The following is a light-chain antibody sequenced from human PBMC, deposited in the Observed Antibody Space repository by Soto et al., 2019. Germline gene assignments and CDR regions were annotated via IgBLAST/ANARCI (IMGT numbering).Light chain of an antibody. V-gene: IGLV2-14*01. CDR3: SSYTSSSIFYV. J-gene: IGLJ1*01. CDR2: EVS. CDR1: SSDVGGYNY. Sequence: QSALTQPASVSGSPGQSITISCTGTSSDVGGYNYASWYQQHPGKAPKLMIYEVSNRPSGGSNRFSGSKSGNTASLTISGLQAEDEADYYCSSYTSSSIFYVFGTGTKVTVL.